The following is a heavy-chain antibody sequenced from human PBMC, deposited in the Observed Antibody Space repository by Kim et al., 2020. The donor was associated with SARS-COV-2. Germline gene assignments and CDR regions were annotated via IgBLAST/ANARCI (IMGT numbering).Heavy chain of an antibody. J-gene: IGHJ4*01. V-gene: IGHV3-30*18. CDR3: AKDKGYYDSSGYYDY. CDR1: GFTFSSYG. Sequence: GGSLRLSCAASGFTFSSYGMHWVRQAPGKGLEWVAVISYDGSNKYHADSVKGRFTISRDNSKNTLHLQMNSLRAEDTAVYYCAKDKGYYDSSGYYDYWG. CDR2: ISYDGSNK. D-gene: IGHD3-22*01.